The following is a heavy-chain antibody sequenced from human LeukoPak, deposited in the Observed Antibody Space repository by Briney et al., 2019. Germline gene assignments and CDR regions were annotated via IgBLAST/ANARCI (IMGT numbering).Heavy chain of an antibody. V-gene: IGHV1-2*02. CDR1: GYTFTGFY. Sequence: ASVKVSCTPSGYTFTGFYLHWERQAPGQGLEWMGSINPKNGATKYAQKFQGRLTMTRDTSINRAYFELTRLRSDDTALYYCARGSPSYDLWSGYGRDYGYWGPGTLVIVSS. J-gene: IGHJ4*02. CDR2: INPKNGAT. CDR3: ARGSPSYDLWSGYGRDYGY. D-gene: IGHD3-3*01.